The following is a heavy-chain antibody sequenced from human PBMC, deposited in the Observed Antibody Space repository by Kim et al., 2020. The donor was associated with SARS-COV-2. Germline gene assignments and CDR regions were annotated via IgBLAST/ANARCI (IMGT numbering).Heavy chain of an antibody. CDR2: IYYSGSA. Sequence: SETLSLTCTVSGTSIFSSNYFWGWIRQSPEKGLEWIGYIYYSGSAYYNPSLKSRVSISLDTSKNQFSLELTSLTAADTGLYFCASTGGYSSAYRFFDLWGRGTRVTVS. D-gene: IGHD5-12*01. CDR1: GTSIFSSNYF. CDR3: ASTGGYSSAYRFFDL. J-gene: IGHJ2*01. V-gene: IGHV4-39*01.